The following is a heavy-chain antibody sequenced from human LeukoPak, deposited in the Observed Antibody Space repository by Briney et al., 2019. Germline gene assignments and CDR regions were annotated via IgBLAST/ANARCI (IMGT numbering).Heavy chain of an antibody. Sequence: SETLSLTCAVYGGSFSGYYWSWIRQPPGKGLEWIGEINHSGSTNYNPSLESRVSISVDTSKNQFSLKLSSVTAADTAVYYCARGRRAAAIRSNYWYFDLWGRGTLVTVSS. CDR3: ARGRRAAAIRSNYWYFDL. J-gene: IGHJ2*01. D-gene: IGHD2-2*02. CDR2: INHSGST. V-gene: IGHV4-34*01. CDR1: GGSFSGYY.